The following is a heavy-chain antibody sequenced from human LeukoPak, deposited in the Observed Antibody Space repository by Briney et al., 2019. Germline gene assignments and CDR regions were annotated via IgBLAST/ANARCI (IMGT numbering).Heavy chain of an antibody. Sequence: ASVKVSCKASGYTFTSYYMHWVRQAPGQGLEWMGIINPSGGSTSYAQKFQGRVTMTRDMSTSTVYMELSSLRSEDTAVYYCVREPITMVRGVNPQNWFDPWGQGTLVTVSS. CDR1: GYTFTSYY. D-gene: IGHD3-10*01. J-gene: IGHJ5*02. CDR2: INPSGGST. V-gene: IGHV1-46*01. CDR3: VREPITMVRGVNPQNWFDP.